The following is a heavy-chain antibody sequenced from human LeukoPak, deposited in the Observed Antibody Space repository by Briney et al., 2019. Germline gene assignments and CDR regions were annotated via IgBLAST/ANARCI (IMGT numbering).Heavy chain of an antibody. CDR3: ARDKPAEAALDF. V-gene: IGHV1-2*02. Sequence: ASVKVSCKASGYTFTGYYIHWVRQAPGQGLEWMGWINPNSGGANYAQKFQGRVTMTRDRSINTAYMDLRSLTYDDTAVYYCARDKPAEAALDFWGQGTLVTVSS. CDR2: INPNSGGA. J-gene: IGHJ4*02. CDR1: GYTFTGYY.